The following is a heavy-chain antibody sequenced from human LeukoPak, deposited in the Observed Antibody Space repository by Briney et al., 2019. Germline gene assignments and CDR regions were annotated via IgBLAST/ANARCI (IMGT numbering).Heavy chain of an antibody. J-gene: IGHJ5*02. CDR1: GYTHIELS. D-gene: IGHD2-2*01. V-gene: IGHV1-18*01. Sequence: ASVKVSCKVSGYTHIELSMHWVRQAPGQGLKWMGWISAYNGNTNYAQKLQGRVTMTTDTSTSTAYVELRSLRSDDTAVYYCARDGGIVVVSNWFDPWGQGTLVTVSS. CDR2: ISAYNGNT. CDR3: ARDGGIVVVSNWFDP.